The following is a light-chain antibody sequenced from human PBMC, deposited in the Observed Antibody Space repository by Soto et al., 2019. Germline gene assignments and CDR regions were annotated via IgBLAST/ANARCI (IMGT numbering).Light chain of an antibody. Sequence: EIVLTQSPVTLSLSPGESATLSCRASQSVNNNYLAWYQQKPGQAPRLLIYGASSRATGLPDRFSASGSGTVFTLSISRLEPEDFAVFYCHQSGVSPYTFGQGSKLEMK. CDR2: GAS. V-gene: IGKV3-20*01. CDR3: HQSGVSPYT. J-gene: IGKJ2*01. CDR1: QSVNNNY.